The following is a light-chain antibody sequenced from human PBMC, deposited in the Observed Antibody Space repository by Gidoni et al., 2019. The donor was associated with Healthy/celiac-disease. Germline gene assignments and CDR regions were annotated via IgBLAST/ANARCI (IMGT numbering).Light chain of an antibody. CDR3: CTYAGSSTSVV. Sequence: QSALTPPASVSGSPGPSITISCTVTSSDVGSYTLVSWYQQHPGKAPKLMIYEVSKRPSGVSNRFSGSKSGNTATLTISGLQAEDEADYYCCTYAGSSTSVVFGGGTKLTVL. CDR1: SSDVGSYTL. V-gene: IGLV2-23*02. J-gene: IGLJ2*01. CDR2: EVS.